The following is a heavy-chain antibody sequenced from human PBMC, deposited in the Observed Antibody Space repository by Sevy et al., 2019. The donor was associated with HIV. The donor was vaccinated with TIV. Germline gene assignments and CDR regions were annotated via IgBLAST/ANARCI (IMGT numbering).Heavy chain of an antibody. J-gene: IGHJ4*02. CDR2: IYHSGST. Sequence: SETLSLTCAVSGGSISSGGYAWSWIRQPPGKGLEYIGYIYHSGSTYYNPSLKSRVTISVDRSKNQFSLKLSSVTAADTAVYYCARAPGGAYYFYYWGQGTLVTVSS. CDR3: ARAPGGAYYFYY. V-gene: IGHV4-30-2*01. D-gene: IGHD3-10*01. CDR1: GGSISSGGYA.